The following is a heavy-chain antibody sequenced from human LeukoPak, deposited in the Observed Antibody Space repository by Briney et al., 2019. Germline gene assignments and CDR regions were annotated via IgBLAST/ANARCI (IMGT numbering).Heavy chain of an antibody. CDR2: ISSSSSYI. D-gene: IGHD1-20*01. CDR3: ARGNWNALDY. V-gene: IGHV3-21*01. J-gene: IGHJ4*02. Sequence: GGSLRLSCAASGFTFSSYSMNWVRQAPGKGLEWVSSISSSSSYIYYADSVKGRFTTSRDNAKNSLYLQMNSLRAEDTAVYYCARGNWNALDYWGQGTLVTVSS. CDR1: GFTFSSYS.